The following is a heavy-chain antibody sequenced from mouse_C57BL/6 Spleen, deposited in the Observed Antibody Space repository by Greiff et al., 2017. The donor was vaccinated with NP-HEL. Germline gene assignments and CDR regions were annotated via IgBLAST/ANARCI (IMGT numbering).Heavy chain of an antibody. CDR2: ISDGGSYT. D-gene: IGHD2-1*01. J-gene: IGHJ4*01. CDR1: GFTFSSYA. Sequence: EVKLVESGGGLVKPGGSLKLSCAASGFTFSSYAMSWVRQTPEKRLEWVATISDGGSYTYYPDNVKGRFTISRDNAKNNLYLQMSHLKSEDTAMYYCARDQRIYYGNYVWVDYWGQGTSVTVSS. V-gene: IGHV5-4*01. CDR3: ARDQRIYYGNYVWVDY.